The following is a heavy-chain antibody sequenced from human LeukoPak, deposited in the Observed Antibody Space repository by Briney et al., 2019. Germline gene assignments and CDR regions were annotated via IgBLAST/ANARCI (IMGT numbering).Heavy chain of an antibody. CDR2: IYHSGST. CDR3: ARAGDSNSDV. J-gene: IGHJ6*02. CDR1: GGSISSGGYS. D-gene: IGHD3-22*01. V-gene: IGHV4-30-2*01. Sequence: SETLSLTCAVSGGSISSGGYSWSWIRQPPGKGLEWIGYIYHSGSTYYNPSLKSRVTISVDTSKNQFSLKLSSVTAADTAVYYCARAGDSNSDVWGQGTTVTVSS.